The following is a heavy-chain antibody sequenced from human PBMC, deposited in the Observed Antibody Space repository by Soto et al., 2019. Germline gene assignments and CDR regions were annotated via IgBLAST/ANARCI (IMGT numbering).Heavy chain of an antibody. V-gene: IGHV3-13*04. Sequence: EVQLVESGGGLVQPGGSLRLSCAASGFTFSSYDMHWVRQATGKGLEWVSAIGTAGDTYYPGSVKGRFTISIENAKNSLYLQMNSLRAGDTAVYDWARGDYGDGAYYFGMDVWGQGTTVTVSS. D-gene: IGHD4-17*01. CDR1: GFTFSSYD. CDR2: IGTAGDT. J-gene: IGHJ6*02. CDR3: ARGDYGDGAYYFGMDV.